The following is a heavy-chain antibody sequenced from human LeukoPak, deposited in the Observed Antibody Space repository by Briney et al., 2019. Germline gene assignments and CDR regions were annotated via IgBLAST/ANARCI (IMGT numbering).Heavy chain of an antibody. CDR3: AKVVRGEVATINFDY. V-gene: IGHV3-23*01. Sequence: GGSLRLSCAASGFTFSSYAMSWVRQAPGKGLEWVSAISGSGGSTYYADSVKGRFTISRDNSKNTLYLQMNSLRAEDTAVYYCAKVVRGEVATINFDYWGQGTLVTVSS. CDR2: ISGSGGST. J-gene: IGHJ4*02. D-gene: IGHD5-24*01. CDR1: GFTFSSYA.